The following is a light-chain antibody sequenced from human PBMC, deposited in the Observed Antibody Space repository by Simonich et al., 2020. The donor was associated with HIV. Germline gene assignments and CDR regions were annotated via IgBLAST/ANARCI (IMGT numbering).Light chain of an antibody. CDR2: DAS. J-gene: IGKJ4*01. CDR3: QQYDNLPSVT. Sequence: DIQMTQSPSSLSASVGDRVTITCQASQDISSYLNWYQQKPGKAPKLLIYDASNLETGIPSRFSGSGFGTDFTLTISSLQPEDIATYYCQQYDNLPSVTFGGGTKVEIK. V-gene: IGKV1-33*01. CDR1: QDISSY.